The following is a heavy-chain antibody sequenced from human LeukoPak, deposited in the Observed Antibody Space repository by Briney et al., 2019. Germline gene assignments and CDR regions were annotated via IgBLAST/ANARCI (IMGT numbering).Heavy chain of an antibody. CDR1: GYTFTSYG. J-gene: IGHJ3*02. D-gene: IGHD1-1*01. CDR3: ASQLDPRGAFDI. CDR2: ISAYNSNT. Sequence: ASVEVSCKASGYTFTSYGISWVRQAPGQGLEWMGWISAYNSNTNYAQKLQGRVTMTTDTSTSTAYMELRSLRSDDTAVYYCASQLDPRGAFDIWGQGTMVTVSS. V-gene: IGHV1-18*01.